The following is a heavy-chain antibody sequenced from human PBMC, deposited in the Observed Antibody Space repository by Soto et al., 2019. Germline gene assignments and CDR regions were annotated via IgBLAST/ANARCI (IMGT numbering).Heavy chain of an antibody. Sequence: QVTLKESGPVLVKPTETLTLTCTVSGFSLSNARMGVSWIRQPPGKALEWLAHIFSNDEKSYSTSLKSRLTISKDTSKSQVVLTMTNMDPVDTATYYCARIPWPIFGVVILYYYYYGMDVWGQGTTVTVSS. D-gene: IGHD3-3*01. CDR2: IFSNDEK. CDR1: GFSLSNARMG. CDR3: ARIPWPIFGVVILYYYYYGMDV. J-gene: IGHJ6*02. V-gene: IGHV2-26*01.